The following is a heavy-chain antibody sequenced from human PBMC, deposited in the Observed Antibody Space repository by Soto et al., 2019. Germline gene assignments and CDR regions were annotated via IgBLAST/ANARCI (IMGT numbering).Heavy chain of an antibody. J-gene: IGHJ6*02. Sequence: QVQLVQSGAEVKKPGSSVKVSCKASGGTFSSYAISWVRQAPGQGLEWMGGIIPIFGTANYAQKFQGRVTITADESTSTAYMELSSLRSEDTAVYYCARQYYYDSSGRYYYGMDVWGQGTTVTVSS. CDR1: GGTFSSYA. CDR3: ARQYYYDSSGRYYYGMDV. V-gene: IGHV1-69*12. CDR2: IIPIFGTA. D-gene: IGHD3-22*01.